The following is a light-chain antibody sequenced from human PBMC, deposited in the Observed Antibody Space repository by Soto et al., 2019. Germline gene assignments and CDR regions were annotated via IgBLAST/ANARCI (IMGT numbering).Light chain of an antibody. J-gene: IGKJ1*01. V-gene: IGKV3-15*01. Sequence: EIVMTQSPATLSVSPGERATLSCRASQSVGSNLAWYQQTPGQPPRLLIYGASSRATGIPARFSGSGSGTEFTLTISSLQSEDFAVYYCQKYKNWFGTFGQGTKVEIQ. CDR1: QSVGSN. CDR2: GAS. CDR3: QKYKNWFGT.